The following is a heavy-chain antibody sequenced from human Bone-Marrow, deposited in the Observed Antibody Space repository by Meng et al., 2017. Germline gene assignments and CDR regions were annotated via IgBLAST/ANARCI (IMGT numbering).Heavy chain of an antibody. CDR2: INPNSGGT. Sequence: GRRVQSGAEVKKPGASVKVSCKASGYTFTGYYMHWVRQAPGQGLEWMGRINPNSGGTNYAQKFQGRVTMTRDTSISTAYMELSRLRSDDTAVYYCARVSVRGVIRWFDPWGQGTLVTVSS. V-gene: IGHV1-2*06. J-gene: IGHJ5*02. D-gene: IGHD3-10*01. CDR1: GYTFTGYY. CDR3: ARVSVRGVIRWFDP.